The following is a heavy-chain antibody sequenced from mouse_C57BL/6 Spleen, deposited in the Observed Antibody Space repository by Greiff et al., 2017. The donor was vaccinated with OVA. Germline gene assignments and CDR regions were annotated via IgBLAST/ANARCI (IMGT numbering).Heavy chain of an antibody. Sequence: EVQLQQSGPELVKPGASVKISCKASGYTFTDYYMNWVKQSPGQSLEWIGDINPNNGGTSYNQKFKGKATLTVDKSSSTAYMELRSLTSEDSAVYYCAAGTGYALDYWGQGTSVTVSS. CDR3: AAGTGYALDY. V-gene: IGHV1-26*01. D-gene: IGHD4-1*01. CDR2: INPNNGGT. J-gene: IGHJ4*01. CDR1: GYTFTDYY.